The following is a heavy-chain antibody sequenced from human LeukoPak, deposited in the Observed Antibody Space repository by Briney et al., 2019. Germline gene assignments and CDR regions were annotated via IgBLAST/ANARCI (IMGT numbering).Heavy chain of an antibody. J-gene: IGHJ4*02. D-gene: IGHD6-25*01. CDR1: GYTFTSYY. V-gene: IGHV1-46*01. Sequence: ASVKVSCKASGYTFTSYYMHWMRQAPGQGPEWMGIINPRGGSTDYSQRFQDRVTMSSDTSTSTVYMELSSLRSEDTAVYFCARVGVTAATADYWGQGTLVTVSS. CDR3: ARVGVTAATADY. CDR2: INPRGGST.